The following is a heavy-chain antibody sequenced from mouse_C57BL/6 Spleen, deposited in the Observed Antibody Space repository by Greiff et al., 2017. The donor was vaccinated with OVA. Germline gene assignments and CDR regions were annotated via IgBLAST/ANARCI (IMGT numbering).Heavy chain of an antibody. V-gene: IGHV1-82*01. Sequence: VQLQQSGPELVKPGASVKISCKASGYAFSSSWMNWVKQRPGKGLEWIGRIYPGDGDTNYNGKFKGKATLTADKSSSTAYMQLSSLTSEDSAVYFCARSGKGGAMDYWGQGTSVTVSS. CDR1: GYAFSSSW. D-gene: IGHD3-1*01. J-gene: IGHJ4*01. CDR2: IYPGDGDT. CDR3: ARSGKGGAMDY.